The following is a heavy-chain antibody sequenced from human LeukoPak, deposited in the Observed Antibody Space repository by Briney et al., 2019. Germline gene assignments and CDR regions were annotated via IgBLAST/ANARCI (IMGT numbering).Heavy chain of an antibody. D-gene: IGHD4-17*01. CDR3: ARALYSGGDYVQPAGYWFDP. J-gene: IGHJ5*02. Sequence: ASVKLSFNSSGSTFTAYNLHWVRQAPGQGLEWMGWINLYSGVAKYAQEFQGRVTMTRDTSISTANMKLSRLISDDTAVYYCARALYSGGDYVQPAGYWFDPWGQGTLVTVSS. V-gene: IGHV1-2*02. CDR1: GSTFTAYN. CDR2: INLYSGVA.